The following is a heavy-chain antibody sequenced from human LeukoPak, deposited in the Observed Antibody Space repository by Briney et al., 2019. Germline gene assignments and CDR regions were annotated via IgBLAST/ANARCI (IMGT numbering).Heavy chain of an antibody. V-gene: IGHV4-59*08. CDR3: ARRGGGFWSFDP. CDR1: GGSISSYY. Sequence: PSETLSLTCTVSGGSISSYYWSWIRQPPGKGLEWIGYIYYSGSTNYNPSLKSRVAISVDTSKNQFSLKLSSVTAADTAVYYCARRGGGFWSFDPGGRGPLATVSP. CDR2: IYYSGST. J-gene: IGHJ2*01. D-gene: IGHD2-15*01.